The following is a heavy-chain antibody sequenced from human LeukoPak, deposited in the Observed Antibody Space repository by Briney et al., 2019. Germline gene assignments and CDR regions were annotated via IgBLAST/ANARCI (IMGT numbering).Heavy chain of an antibody. V-gene: IGHV4-39*01. Sequence: SETLSLTCTVSGGSISSSSYYWGWIRQPPGKGLEWIGSIYYSGSTYYNPSLKSRVTISVDTSKNQFSLKLSSVTAADTAVYFCARVSGSLPAVTFDYWGQGTLVPVSS. D-gene: IGHD2-2*01. J-gene: IGHJ4*02. CDR3: ARVSGSLPAVTFDY. CDR1: GGSISSSSYY. CDR2: IYYSGST.